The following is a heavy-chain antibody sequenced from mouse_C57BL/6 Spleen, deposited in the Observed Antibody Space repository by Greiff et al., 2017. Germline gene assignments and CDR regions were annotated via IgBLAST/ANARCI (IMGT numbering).Heavy chain of an antibody. D-gene: IGHD2-1*01. CDR3: AREGSYGNYFDY. V-gene: IGHV1-82*01. J-gene: IGHJ2*01. Sequence: QVQLKQSGPELVKPGASVKISCKASGYAFSSSWMNWVKQRPGKGLEWIGRIYPGDGDTNYNGKFKGKATLTADKSSSTAYMQLSSLTSEDSAVYFCAREGSYGNYFDYWGQGTTLTVSS. CDR1: GYAFSSSW. CDR2: IYPGDGDT.